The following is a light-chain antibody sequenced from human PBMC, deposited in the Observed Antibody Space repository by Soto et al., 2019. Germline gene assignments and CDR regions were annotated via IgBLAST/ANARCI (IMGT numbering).Light chain of an antibody. CDR2: GAS. CDR1: QVFSNS. V-gene: IGKV1-27*01. Sequence: DIQMTQSPSSLTASIGDRVTISCRASQVFSNSLAWYQQKPGKVPTLLIYGASILQSGVPSRFSGSGSGTEFTLTISCLQPEDVATYFCQKYDSAPLTFGGGIKVEIK. J-gene: IGKJ4*01. CDR3: QKYDSAPLT.